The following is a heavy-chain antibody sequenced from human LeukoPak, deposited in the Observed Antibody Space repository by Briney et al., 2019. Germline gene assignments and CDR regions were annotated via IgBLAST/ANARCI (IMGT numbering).Heavy chain of an antibody. D-gene: IGHD2-15*01. CDR3: ARVLRYCSGGNCYSGGLGYMDV. CDR1: GFTFSSYS. CDR2: ISRRSNYK. J-gene: IGHJ6*03. V-gene: IGHV3-21*04. Sequence: GGSLRLSCAASGFTFSSYSMNWVRQAPGKGLEWVSSISRRSNYKYYADSVKGRFTISRDNAKNSLFLQMNSLRAEDTAVYYCARVLRYCSGGNCYSGGLGYMDVWGKGTTVTISS.